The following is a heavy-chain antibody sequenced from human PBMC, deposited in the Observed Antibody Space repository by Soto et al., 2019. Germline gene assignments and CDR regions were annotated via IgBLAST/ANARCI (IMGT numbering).Heavy chain of an antibody. CDR2: IIPILGIG. Sequence: QVQLVQSGAEVKKPGSSVKVSCKASGGTFSSYTISWVRQAPGQGLEWMGRIIPILGIGNYAQKFQGRVTITADKSTSTAYMELSSLRSEDTAVYYCAISGMVRGVDYFDYWGQGTLVTVSS. J-gene: IGHJ4*02. CDR3: AISGMVRGVDYFDY. V-gene: IGHV1-69*02. D-gene: IGHD3-10*01. CDR1: GGTFSSYT.